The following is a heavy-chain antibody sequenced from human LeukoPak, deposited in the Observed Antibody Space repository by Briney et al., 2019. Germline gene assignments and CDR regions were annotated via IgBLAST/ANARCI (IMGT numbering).Heavy chain of an antibody. D-gene: IGHD3-10*01. V-gene: IGHV3-72*01. Sequence: GGSLRLSCAASGFTFSDRDMDWVRQAPGKGLEWVGRSRNKAKSHTTEYAASVKGRFTISRDNSNNSVWLQMNSLKTEDTAVYYCALWSYYYYGLDVWGQGTTVTVSS. CDR3: ALWSYYYYGLDV. CDR1: GFTFSDRD. J-gene: IGHJ6*02. CDR2: SRNKAKSHTT.